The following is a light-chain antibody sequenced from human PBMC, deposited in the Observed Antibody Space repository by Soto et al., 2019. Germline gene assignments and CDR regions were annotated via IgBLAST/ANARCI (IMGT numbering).Light chain of an antibody. CDR2: DVT. Sequence: QSVLTKPASLNGFPGQSITISCTRTSSDVGGYNYVSWYQHHPDKAPKLVIYDVTNRPSGVSYRFSGSKSGNTASLTISGLQAEDEADYYCNSYTGSTTPFVFGTGTKVTVL. CDR3: NSYTGSTTPFV. CDR1: SSDVGGYNY. V-gene: IGLV2-14*03. J-gene: IGLJ1*01.